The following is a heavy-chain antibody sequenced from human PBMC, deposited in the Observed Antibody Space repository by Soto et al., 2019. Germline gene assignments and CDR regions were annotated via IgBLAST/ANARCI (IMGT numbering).Heavy chain of an antibody. J-gene: IGHJ6*02. CDR2: INNDGSTT. Sequence: LRLSCAASGFPFSTYWMHWVSQAPGKGPVWVSRINNDGSTTRYADSVKGRFTISRDNAKNTLYLQMNSLRAEDTAVYDCASQGLYYYGLDVWGQRTTGTVSS. CDR3: ASQGLYYYGLDV. V-gene: IGHV3-74*01. CDR1: GFPFSTYW.